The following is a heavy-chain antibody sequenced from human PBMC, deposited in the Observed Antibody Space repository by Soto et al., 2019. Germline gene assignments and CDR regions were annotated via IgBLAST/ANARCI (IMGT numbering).Heavy chain of an antibody. Sequence: GGSLRLSCAASGLTFSSYSMNWVRQAPGKGLEWVSAISSSSSYIYYADSEKGRFTISRDNAKNSLYLQMNSLRAEDTAVYYCARDYGVVVPAAPLYPGMDVWGQGTTVTVS. V-gene: IGHV3-21*01. CDR3: ARDYGVVVPAAPLYPGMDV. J-gene: IGHJ6*02. CDR2: ISSSSSYI. D-gene: IGHD2-2*01. CDR1: GLTFSSYS.